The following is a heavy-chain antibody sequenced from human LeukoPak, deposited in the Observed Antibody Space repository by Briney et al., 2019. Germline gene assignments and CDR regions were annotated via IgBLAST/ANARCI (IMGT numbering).Heavy chain of an antibody. CDR2: IIPILGIA. CDR1: GGTFSSYA. D-gene: IGHD2-2*01. Sequence: LVKVSCKASGGTFSSYAISWVRQAPGQGLEWMGRIIPILGIANYAQKFQGRVTITADKSTSTAYMELSSLRSEDTAVYYCARDRYCSSTSCLYWFDPWGQGTLVTVSS. V-gene: IGHV1-69*04. CDR3: ARDRYCSSTSCLYWFDP. J-gene: IGHJ5*02.